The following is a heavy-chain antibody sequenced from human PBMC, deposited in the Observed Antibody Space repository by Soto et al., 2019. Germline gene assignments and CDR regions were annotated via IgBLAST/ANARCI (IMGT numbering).Heavy chain of an antibody. V-gene: IGHV3-33*01. Sequence: PGGSLRLSCAASGFTFSSYGMHWVRQAPGKGLEWVAVIWYDGSNKYYADSVKGRFTISRDNSKNTLYLQMNSLRAEDTAVYYCARDPRIVGATARFDYWGQGTLVTVSS. D-gene: IGHD1-26*01. CDR1: GFTFSSYG. CDR3: ARDPRIVGATARFDY. CDR2: IWYDGSNK. J-gene: IGHJ4*02.